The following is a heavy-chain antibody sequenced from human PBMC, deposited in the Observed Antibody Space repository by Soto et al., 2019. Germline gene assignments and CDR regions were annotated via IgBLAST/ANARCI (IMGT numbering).Heavy chain of an antibody. D-gene: IGHD6-19*01. J-gene: IGHJ6*02. CDR2: TYYRSKWYN. CDR3: AREPFIAVAGTGYGMDV. Sequence: PSQTLSLTCAISGDSVSSNSAAWNWIRQSPSRGLEWLGRTYYRSKWYNDYAVSVKSRITINPDTSKNQFSLQLNSVTPEDTAVYYCAREPFIAVAGTGYGMDVWGQGTTVTSP. CDR1: GDSVSSNSAA. V-gene: IGHV6-1*01.